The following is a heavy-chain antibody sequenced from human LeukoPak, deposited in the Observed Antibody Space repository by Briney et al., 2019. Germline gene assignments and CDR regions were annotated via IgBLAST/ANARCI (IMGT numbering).Heavy chain of an antibody. CDR2: IYYSGST. V-gene: IGHV4-39*07. CDR3: ARGPPGYSYGYVDY. D-gene: IGHD5-18*01. CDR1: GGSISSSSYY. J-gene: IGHJ4*02. Sequence: SETLSLTCTVSGGSISSSSYYWGWIRQPPGKGLEWIGTIYYSGSTYYNPSLKSRVTISVDTSKNQFSLKLSSVTAADTAVYYCARGPPGYSYGYVDYWGQGTLVTVSS.